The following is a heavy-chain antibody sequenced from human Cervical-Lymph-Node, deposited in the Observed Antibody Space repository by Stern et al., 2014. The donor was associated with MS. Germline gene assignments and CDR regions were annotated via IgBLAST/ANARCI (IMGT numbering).Heavy chain of an antibody. CDR1: GFSLSTSGMC. V-gene: IGHV2-70*01. CDR2: IDWDDDK. J-gene: IGHJ4*02. CDR3: ARKSSMGLDY. Sequence: QVTLKESGPALVKPTQTLTLTCTFSGFSLSTSGMCVSWIRQPPGKALEWLALIDWDDDKYSSTSLKTTLTISKDPSKNQVFLTMTNMDPVDTATYYCARKSSMGLDYWGQGTLVTVSS. D-gene: IGHD6-13*01.